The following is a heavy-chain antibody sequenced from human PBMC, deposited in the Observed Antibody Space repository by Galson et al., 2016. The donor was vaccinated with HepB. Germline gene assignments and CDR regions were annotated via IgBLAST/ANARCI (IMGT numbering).Heavy chain of an antibody. D-gene: IGHD6-13*01. CDR3: AKGEAASSWYAPFDY. CDR1: GFTFNSHW. Sequence: SLRLSCAASGFTFNSHWMSWVRQAPEKGLEWVANINQDGSEKHYVDSVQGRFTISRDNAENSLYLHMNSLRADDTAVYYCAKGEAASSWYAPFDYWGQGTLVTVSA. V-gene: IGHV3-7*01. CDR2: INQDGSEK. J-gene: IGHJ4*02.